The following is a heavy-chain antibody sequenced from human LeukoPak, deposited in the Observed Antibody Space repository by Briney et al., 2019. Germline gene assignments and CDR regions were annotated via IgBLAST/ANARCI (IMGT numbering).Heavy chain of an antibody. J-gene: IGHJ5*02. CDR2: ISWNSGSI. CDR1: GFSFDDYA. V-gene: IGHV3-9*01. D-gene: IGHD2-2*01. Sequence: PGGSLRLSCAASGFSFDDYAMHWVRQAPGKGLEWVSGISWNSGSIGYADSVKGRFTISRDNSKNTLYLQMNSLRAEDTAVYYCAKSHRGPAAQSGFDPWGQGTLVIVSS. CDR3: AKSHRGPAAQSGFDP.